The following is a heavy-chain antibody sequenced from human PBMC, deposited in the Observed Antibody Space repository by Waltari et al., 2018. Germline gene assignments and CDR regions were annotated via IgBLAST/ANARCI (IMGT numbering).Heavy chain of an antibody. CDR1: GDSMSSPDW. CDR2: VQRSGRT. CDR3: ARDRGRGIYLDT. J-gene: IGHJ4*02. Sequence: QLLLQESGPRLVKPSGTLSLTCAVSGDSMSSPDWWSWVRQSPGKGLQWIGQVQRSGRTNYNPSFASRVSISVDTSTNQFSLKLTSATAADTAVYFCARDRGRGIYLDTWGQGTLVTVSP. D-gene: IGHD2-15*01. V-gene: IGHV4-4*02.